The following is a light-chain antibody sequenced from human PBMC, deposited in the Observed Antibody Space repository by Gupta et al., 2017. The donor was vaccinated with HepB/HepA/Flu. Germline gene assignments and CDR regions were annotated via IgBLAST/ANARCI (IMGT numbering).Light chain of an antibody. CDR3: QAWDSYTVAVV. Sequence: SYELTQPPSVSVSPGQTASITCSGDKLGDKYVCWYQQKPGQSPVLVIHQDSKRPSGIPERFSGSNSGNTATLTIHGTQAMDEADYYCQAWDSYTVAVVFGGGTKVTVL. CDR2: QDS. J-gene: IGLJ2*01. V-gene: IGLV3-1*01. CDR1: KLGDKY.